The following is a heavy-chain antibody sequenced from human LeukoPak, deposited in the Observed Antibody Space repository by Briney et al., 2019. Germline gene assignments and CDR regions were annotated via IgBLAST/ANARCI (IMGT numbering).Heavy chain of an antibody. V-gene: IGHV1-3*01. CDR3: ARDGPRLEAFDI. CDR1: GYTFTSYA. J-gene: IGHJ3*02. CDR2: INARNGNT. Sequence: ASVKVSCKASGYTFTSYAMHWVSQPPAQRLEWMGWINARNGNTKYSQKFQGRVTVTRDTSASTAYMELSSLRSEDTAVYYCARDGPRLEAFDIWGQGTMVTVSS.